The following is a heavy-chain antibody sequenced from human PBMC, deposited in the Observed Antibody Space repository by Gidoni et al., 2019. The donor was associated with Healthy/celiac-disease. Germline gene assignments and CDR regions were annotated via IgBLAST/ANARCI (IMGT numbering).Heavy chain of an antibody. CDR1: GCSISSYY. J-gene: IGHJ3*02. CDR3: ARDRSYGDAFDI. CDR2: IYSSVST. V-gene: IGHV4-59*01. D-gene: IGHD1-26*01. Sequence: QVQLQESGPGLLKPSETLSLTCTVSGCSISSYYWSWIRTPPGKGLEWIVYIYSSVSTNYNPSLKRRVTISVDTSKNQFSLKLSSVTAADTAVYYCARDRSYGDAFDIWGQGTMVTVSS.